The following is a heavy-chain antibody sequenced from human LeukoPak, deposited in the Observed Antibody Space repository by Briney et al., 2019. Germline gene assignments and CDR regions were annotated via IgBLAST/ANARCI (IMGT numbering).Heavy chain of an antibody. D-gene: IGHD3-22*01. CDR1: GFTFSTYS. Sequence: GGSLRLSCAASGFTFSTYSMNWVRQAPGKGLEWVSSISGSSIYIYYADSVKGRFTISRDNAKNSLYLQMNSLRAEDTAVYYCARDPPYYGRSGYYYDYWGQGALVTVSS. V-gene: IGHV3-21*01. J-gene: IGHJ4*02. CDR2: ISGSSIYI. CDR3: ARDPPYYGRSGYYYDY.